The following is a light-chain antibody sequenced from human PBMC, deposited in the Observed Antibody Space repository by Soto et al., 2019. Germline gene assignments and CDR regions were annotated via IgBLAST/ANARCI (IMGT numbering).Light chain of an antibody. CDR3: CSYTTSNTRQIV. J-gene: IGLJ1*01. CDR2: DVS. CDR1: SSDVGGYNY. Sequence: QSALTQPASVSGSPGQSITISCTGTSSDVGGYNYVSWYQQHPGKATKFMIYDVSNRPSGVSNRFSGSKSGNTSSLTISGLQAEDEADYYCCSYTTSNTRQIVFGTGTQLTVL. V-gene: IGLV2-14*01.